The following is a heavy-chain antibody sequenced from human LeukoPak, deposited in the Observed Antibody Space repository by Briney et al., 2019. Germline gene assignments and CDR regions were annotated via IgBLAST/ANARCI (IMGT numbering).Heavy chain of an antibody. V-gene: IGHV1-2*02. CDR2: INPNSGGT. J-gene: IGHJ3*02. CDR1: GYTFTGYY. CDR3: ARDPQAAAGMGAFDI. D-gene: IGHD6-13*01. Sequence: GASVKLCCKASGYTFTGYYMHWVRQAPGQGLEWMGWINPNSGGTNYAQKFQGRVTMTRDTSISTAYMELSRLRSDDTAVYYCARDPQAAAGMGAFDIWGQGTMVTLYS.